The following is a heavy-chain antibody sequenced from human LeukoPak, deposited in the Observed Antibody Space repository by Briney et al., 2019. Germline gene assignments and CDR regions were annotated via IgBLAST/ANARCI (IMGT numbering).Heavy chain of an antibody. CDR1: GFTFSSYW. CDR3: ARVLVMDV. J-gene: IGHJ6*02. CDR2: IKQDGSEK. Sequence: PGGSLRLSCTASGFTFSSYWMSWVRQSPGKGLEWVANIKQDGSEKYYVDSVEGRFTISRDNAENSLFLHMNSLRAEDSAVYYCARVLVMDVWGQGTAVIVS. V-gene: IGHV3-7*01.